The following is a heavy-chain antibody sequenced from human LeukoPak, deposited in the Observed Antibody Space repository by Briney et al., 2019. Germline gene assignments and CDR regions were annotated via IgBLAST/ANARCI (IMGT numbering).Heavy chain of an antibody. CDR1: GGSISSYY. CDR2: IYTSGST. J-gene: IGHJ4*02. Sequence: SETLSLTCTVSGGSISSYYWSWIRQPAGKGLEWIGRIYTSGSTNYNPSLKSRVTMSVDTSKNQFSLKLSSVTAADTAVYYCAGGYTTYWAFDYWGQGALVIVSS. D-gene: IGHD6-25*01. V-gene: IGHV4-4*07. CDR3: AGGYTTYWAFDY.